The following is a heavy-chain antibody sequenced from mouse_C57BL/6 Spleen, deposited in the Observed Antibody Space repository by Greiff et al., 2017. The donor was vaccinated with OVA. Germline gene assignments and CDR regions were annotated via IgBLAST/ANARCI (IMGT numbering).Heavy chain of an antibody. CDR3: TRLLRSFFDY. J-gene: IGHJ2*01. CDR1: GFTFSDAW. Sequence: EVKVVESGGGLVQPGGSMKLSCAASGFTFSDAWMDWVRQSPEKGLEWVAEIRNKANNHETYYAESVKGRFTISRDDSKSSVYLQMNSLRSEDTGIYYCTRLLRSFFDYWGQGTTLTVSS. D-gene: IGHD1-1*01. V-gene: IGHV6-6*01. CDR2: IRNKANNHET.